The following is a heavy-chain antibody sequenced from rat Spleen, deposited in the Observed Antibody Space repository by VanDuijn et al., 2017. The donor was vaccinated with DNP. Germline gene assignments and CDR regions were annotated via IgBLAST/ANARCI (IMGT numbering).Heavy chain of an antibody. CDR1: GFTFNYYW. CDR2: ISYDGGST. V-gene: IGHV5-20*01. J-gene: IGHJ3*01. Sequence: EVQLVESGGDLVQPGRSLKLSCVASGFTFNYYWMTWVRQAPTKGLEWVASISYDGGSTYYRDSVKGRFTISRDNAKTSLYLQMDSLRSEDTATYYCTTDNSGLNWFAFWGQGTLVTVSS. CDR3: TTDNSGLNWFAF. D-gene: IGHD4-3*01.